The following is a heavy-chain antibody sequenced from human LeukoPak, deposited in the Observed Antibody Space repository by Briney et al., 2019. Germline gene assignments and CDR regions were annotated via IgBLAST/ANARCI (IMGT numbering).Heavy chain of an antibody. CDR3: ARRLYCSSTSCYTVWFDP. V-gene: IGHV4-34*01. CDR1: GRSFSGYY. J-gene: IGHJ5*02. D-gene: IGHD2-2*02. Sequence: SETLSLTCAVYGRSFSGYYWSWIRQPPGKGLEWIGEINHSGSTNYNPSLKSRVTISVDTSKNQFSLKLSSVTAADTAVYYCARRLYCSSTSCYTVWFDPWGQGTLVTVSS. CDR2: INHSGST.